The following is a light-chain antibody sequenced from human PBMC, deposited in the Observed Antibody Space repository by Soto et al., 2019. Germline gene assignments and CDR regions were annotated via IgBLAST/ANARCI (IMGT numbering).Light chain of an antibody. J-gene: IGKJ1*01. Sequence: DIQMTQSPSTLSASVGDRVTITCRASQSISSWLAWYQQKSGKAPKLLIYDASSLESVVPSRFMGSGSRTEFTLTISSLQPAFFAYYYCQKYNSYSQSFGQGTKLEIK. CDR3: QKYNSYSQS. CDR2: DAS. CDR1: QSISSW. V-gene: IGKV1-5*01.